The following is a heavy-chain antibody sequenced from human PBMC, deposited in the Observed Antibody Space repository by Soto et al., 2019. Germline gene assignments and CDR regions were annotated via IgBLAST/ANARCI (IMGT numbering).Heavy chain of an antibody. CDR3: ATRGEDCSGGNCYSRAYFYD. D-gene: IGHD2-15*01. V-gene: IGHV3-30*03. Sequence: GGSLRLSCAASGFTFSCYGMHWVRLALDTALEWVAVISYDGRNKYYADDVKRRYTISRDNSKNTLDLQMNSRRAEDTAVEYGATRGEDCSGGNCYSRAYFYDWGQGNLVTLSS. J-gene: IGHJ4*02. CDR2: ISYDGRNK. CDR1: GFTFSCYG.